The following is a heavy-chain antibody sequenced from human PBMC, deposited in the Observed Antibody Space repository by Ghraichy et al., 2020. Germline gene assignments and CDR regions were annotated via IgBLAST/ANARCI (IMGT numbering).Heavy chain of an antibody. V-gene: IGHV6-1*01. CDR1: GDSVSSNSAA. CDR3: AREWLDCSGGSCYSYYFDC. D-gene: IGHD2-15*01. Sequence: SQTLSLTCAISGDSVSSNSAAWNWIRQSPSRGLEWLGRTYYRSKWYNDYAVSVKSRITINPDTSKNQFSLQLNSVTPEDTAVYYCAREWLDCSGGSCYSYYFDCWGQGTLVTVSS. J-gene: IGHJ4*02. CDR2: TYYRSKWYN.